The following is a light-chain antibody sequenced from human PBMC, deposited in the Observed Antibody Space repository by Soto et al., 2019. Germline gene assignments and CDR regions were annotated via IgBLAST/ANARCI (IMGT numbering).Light chain of an antibody. CDR1: QRISSW. J-gene: IGKJ1*01. CDR3: QQYNSYSWR. Sequence: GDRVTITCRASQRISSWLAWYQQKPGKAPKLLIYDASSLESGVPSRFSGSGSGTEFTLTISSLQPDDFATYYCQQYNSYSWRVGQGTKVEIK. V-gene: IGKV1-5*01. CDR2: DAS.